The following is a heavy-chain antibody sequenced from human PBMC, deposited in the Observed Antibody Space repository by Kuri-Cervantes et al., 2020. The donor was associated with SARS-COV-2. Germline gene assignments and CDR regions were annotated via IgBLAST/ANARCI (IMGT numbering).Heavy chain of an antibody. J-gene: IGHJ3*02. CDR3: AKDMYYDSSGFYDAFDI. V-gene: IGHV3-30-3*01. Sequence: GESLKISCAASGFTFSSYAMHWVRQAPGKGLEWVAVISYDGSNKYYADSVKGRFTISRDNSKNTLYLQMNSLRAEDTAVYYCAKDMYYDSSGFYDAFDIWGQGTMVTDSS. CDR1: GFTFSSYA. D-gene: IGHD3-22*01. CDR2: ISYDGSNK.